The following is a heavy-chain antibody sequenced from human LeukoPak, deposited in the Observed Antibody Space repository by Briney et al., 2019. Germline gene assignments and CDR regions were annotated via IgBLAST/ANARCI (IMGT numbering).Heavy chain of an antibody. D-gene: IGHD4-17*01. CDR2: ISSSSSTI. Sequence: GGSLRLSCAASGFTFSSYSMNWVRQAPEKGLEWVSYISSSSSTIYYADSVKGRFTISRDNAKNSLYLQMNSLRAEDTAVYYCARAYGDYPFDYWGQGTLVTVSS. CDR3: ARAYGDYPFDY. J-gene: IGHJ4*02. CDR1: GFTFSSYS. V-gene: IGHV3-48*01.